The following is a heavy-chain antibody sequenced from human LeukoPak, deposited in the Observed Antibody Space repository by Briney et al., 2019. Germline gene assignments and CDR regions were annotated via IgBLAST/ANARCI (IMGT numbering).Heavy chain of an antibody. CDR1: GGSISSYY. J-gene: IGHJ6*03. D-gene: IGHD2-2*01. CDR3: ARTTEGYCSSASCFGFSYSYYMDV. V-gene: IGHV4-59*01. Sequence: SETLSLTCTVSGGSISSYYWSWIRQPPGKGLKWIGYIYYSGSTNYNPSLKSRVTISVDTSKNQFSLKLSSVIAADTAVYYCARTTEGYCSSASCFGFSYSYYMDVWGKGTTVTISS. CDR2: IYYSGST.